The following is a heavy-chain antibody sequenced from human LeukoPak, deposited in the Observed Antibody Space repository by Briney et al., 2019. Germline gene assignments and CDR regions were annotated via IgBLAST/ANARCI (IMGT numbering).Heavy chain of an antibody. CDR2: IWYDGSNK. D-gene: IGHD6-6*01. CDR3: ARFERARTSFDY. CDR1: GFTFSSYG. V-gene: IGHV3-33*01. Sequence: PGGSLRLSCAASGFTFSSYGMHWVRQAPGKGLEWVAVIWYDGSNKYYADSVKGRFTISRDNSKNTPYLQMNSLRAEDTAVYYCARFERARTSFDYWGQGTLVTVSS. J-gene: IGHJ4*02.